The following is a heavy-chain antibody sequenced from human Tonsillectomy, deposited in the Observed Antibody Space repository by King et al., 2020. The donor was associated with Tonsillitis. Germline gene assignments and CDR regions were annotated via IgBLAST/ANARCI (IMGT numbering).Heavy chain of an antibody. CDR2: ISPYNGNT. V-gene: IGHV1-18*01. J-gene: IGHJ3*02. CDR3: ARDGKQWLIDAFDS. Sequence: QLVQSGAEVEKPGASVKVSCKASGYTFISYGISWVRQAPGQGLEWMGWISPYNGNTNYAQKLQGRVTMTTDTPTSTAYLELGGLRSDDTAVYYCARDGKQWLIDAFDSWGQGTMVTVSS. D-gene: IGHD6-19*01. CDR1: GYTFISYG.